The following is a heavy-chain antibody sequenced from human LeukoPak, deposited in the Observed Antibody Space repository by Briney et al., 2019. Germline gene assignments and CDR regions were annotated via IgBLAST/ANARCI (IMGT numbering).Heavy chain of an antibody. Sequence: HTGGSLGLSCAASGFTFTSYEMNWVRQAPGKGLEWVSYISSSGSTIYYADSVKGRLTISRDNAKNSLYLQMNSLRAEDTAVYYCARDPYYGDYVVWGQGTLVTVSS. V-gene: IGHV3-48*03. D-gene: IGHD4-17*01. CDR2: ISSSGSTI. J-gene: IGHJ4*02. CDR3: ARDPYYGDYVV. CDR1: GFTFTSYE.